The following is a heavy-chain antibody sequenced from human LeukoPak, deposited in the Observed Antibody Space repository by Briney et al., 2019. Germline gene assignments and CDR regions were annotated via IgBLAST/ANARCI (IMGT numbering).Heavy chain of an antibody. CDR2: ISSSGSTI. CDR3: ATSEARSNGWYVY. J-gene: IGHJ4*02. CDR1: GFTFSSYE. Sequence: PGGSLRLSCAASGFTFSSYEMNWVRQAPGKGLEWVSYISSSGSTIYYADSVKGRFTISRDNAKNSLYLQMNSLRAEDTAVYYCATSEARSNGWYVYWGQGTLVTVSS. V-gene: IGHV3-48*03. D-gene: IGHD6-19*01.